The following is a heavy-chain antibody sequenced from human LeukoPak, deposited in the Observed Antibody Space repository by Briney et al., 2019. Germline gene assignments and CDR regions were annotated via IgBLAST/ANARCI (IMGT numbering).Heavy chain of an antibody. CDR2: ISGSGGST. V-gene: IGHV3-23*01. J-gene: IGHJ4*02. CDR3: ARQTRNYLGPDYFDY. Sequence: GGSLRLSCAASGFTFSSYAMSWVRQAPGKGLEWVSAISGSGGSTYYADSVKGRFTISRDNSKNTLYLQMNSLRAEDTAVYYCARQTRNYLGPDYFDYWGQGTLVTVSS. CDR1: GFTFSSYA. D-gene: IGHD1-7*01.